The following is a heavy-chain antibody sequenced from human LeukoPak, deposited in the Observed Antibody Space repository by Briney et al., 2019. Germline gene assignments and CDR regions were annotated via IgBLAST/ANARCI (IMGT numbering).Heavy chain of an antibody. V-gene: IGHV1-69*05. J-gene: IGHJ6*03. CDR1: GGTFSSYS. CDR3: ARVDRYHYYLDV. CDR2: IMPLFNTA. Sequence: SVKDSCKASGGTFSSYSITWVRQAPGQGLEWMGGIMPLFNTANYAQQFQGRVTITTDESTSTAYMELSSLRFEDTAMYYCARVDRYHYYLDVWGKGTTVTVSS.